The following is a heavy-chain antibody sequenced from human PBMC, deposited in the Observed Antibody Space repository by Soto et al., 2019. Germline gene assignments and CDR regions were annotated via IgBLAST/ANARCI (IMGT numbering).Heavy chain of an antibody. V-gene: IGHV2-5*01. J-gene: IGHJ5*02. CDR3: ARRVPAAVPGGNWFAP. CDR1: GFSLSTSGVG. Sequence: QITLKESGPTLVNPTQTLTLTCTFSGFSLSTSGVGVGWIRQPPGKALEWLALIYWYDDKRYSPSLKIRLTLTKDTSKNQVVLTMTNMDPVDTATYYCARRVPAAVPGGNWFAPWGQGTLVTVSS. CDR2: IYWYDDK. D-gene: IGHD2-2*01.